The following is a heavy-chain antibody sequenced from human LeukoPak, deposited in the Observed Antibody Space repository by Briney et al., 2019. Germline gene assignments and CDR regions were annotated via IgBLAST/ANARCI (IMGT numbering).Heavy chain of an antibody. CDR1: GGSISSSNYY. J-gene: IGHJ4*02. Sequence: SETLSLTCTVSGGSISSSNYYWGWLRQPPGKGLEWIGSIYYSGSTYYNPSLKSRVTISVDTSKNQFSLKLSSVTAADTAVYYCARQGSSSSNPVDYWGQGTLVTVSS. D-gene: IGHD6-13*01. CDR3: ARQGSSSSNPVDY. V-gene: IGHV4-39*01. CDR2: IYYSGST.